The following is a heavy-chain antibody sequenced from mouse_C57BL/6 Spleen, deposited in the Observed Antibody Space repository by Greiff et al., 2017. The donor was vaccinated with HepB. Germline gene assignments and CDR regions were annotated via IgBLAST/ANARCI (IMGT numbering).Heavy chain of an antibody. CDR1: GFNIKDYY. V-gene: IGHV14-2*01. CDR3: AREYGNYLWYFDV. Sequence: VHVKQSGAELVKPGASVKLSCTASGFNIKDYYMHWVKQRTEQGLEWIGRIDPEDGETKYAPKFQGKATITADTSSNTAYLQLSSLTSEDTAVYYCAREYGNYLWYFDVWGTGTTVTVSS. CDR2: IDPEDGET. J-gene: IGHJ1*03. D-gene: IGHD2-10*02.